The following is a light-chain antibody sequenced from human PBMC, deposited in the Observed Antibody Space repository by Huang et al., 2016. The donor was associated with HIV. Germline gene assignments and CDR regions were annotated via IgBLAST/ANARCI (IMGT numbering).Light chain of an antibody. V-gene: IGKV3-11*01. CDR3: QQRRDWPQLS. Sequence: EIVLTQSPATLSLSPGDRATLSCRASQSVGSYLAWYQQRPGQAPRLLIFEASHRATGIPDRFSGSGSRTDFTLTISSLEPEDFAVYYCQQRRDWPQLSFGGGTKVEIK. CDR2: EAS. CDR1: QSVGSY. J-gene: IGKJ4*01.